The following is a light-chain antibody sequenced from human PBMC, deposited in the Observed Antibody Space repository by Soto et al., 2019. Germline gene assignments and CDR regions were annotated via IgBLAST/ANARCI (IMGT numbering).Light chain of an antibody. Sequence: QSVLTQPPSASGSPGQSVTISCTGTSSDVGGYNYVSWYQQHPGKAPKLMIYEVSKRPSGVPDRFPGSKSGNTASLTVSGLQAEDEADYYCSSYAGSNKVVFGGGTKLTVL. CDR2: EVS. J-gene: IGLJ2*01. CDR3: SSYAGSNKVV. CDR1: SSDVGGYNY. V-gene: IGLV2-8*01.